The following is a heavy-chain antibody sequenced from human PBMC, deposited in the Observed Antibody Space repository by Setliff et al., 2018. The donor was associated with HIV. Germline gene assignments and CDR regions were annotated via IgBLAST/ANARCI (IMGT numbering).Heavy chain of an antibody. J-gene: IGHJ5*02. D-gene: IGHD1-26*01. CDR2: ISGSGDSA. CDR1: GFTINNYG. Sequence: GGSLRLSCAASGFTINNYGMNWVRQAPGKGLEWVAGISGSGDSAFYTDSVKGRFTISRDNSKKTLWLQMSSLRVDDTAVYYCAKGSTTWPSRGRLDAWGQGTLVTVSS. V-gene: IGHV3-23*01. CDR3: AKGSTTWPSRGRLDA.